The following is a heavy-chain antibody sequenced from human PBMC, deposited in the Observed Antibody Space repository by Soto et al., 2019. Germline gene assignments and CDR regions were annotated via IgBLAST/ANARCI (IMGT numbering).Heavy chain of an antibody. V-gene: IGHV1-46*03. Sequence: VSVQVSSKASGYTFSIYFMHWVRQAPAEGLEWMGIINPSDGSTSHAQRFQGRVTMTRDTSTSTVYMELSSLRSEDTAVYYCARSYYDFWGGPGHFDCWGQGTLVTVSS. CDR3: ARSYYDFWGGPGHFDC. D-gene: IGHD3-3*01. CDR1: GYTFSIYF. J-gene: IGHJ4*02. CDR2: INPSDGST.